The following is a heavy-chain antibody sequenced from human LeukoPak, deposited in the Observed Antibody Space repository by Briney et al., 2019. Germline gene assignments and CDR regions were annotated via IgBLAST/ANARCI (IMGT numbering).Heavy chain of an antibody. Sequence: KTSETPSLTCAVYGGSFSGYYWSWIRQPPGKGLEWIGYIYYSGSTNYNPSLKSRVTISVDTSKNQFSLKLSSVTAADTAVYYCARHVAGLRSFDIWGQGTMVTVSS. CDR1: GGSFSGYY. D-gene: IGHD2-15*01. J-gene: IGHJ3*02. CDR3: ARHVAGLRSFDI. V-gene: IGHV4-59*08. CDR2: IYYSGST.